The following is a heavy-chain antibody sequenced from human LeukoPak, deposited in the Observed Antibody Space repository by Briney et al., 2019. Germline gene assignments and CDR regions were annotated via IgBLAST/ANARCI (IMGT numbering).Heavy chain of an antibody. Sequence: PSETLSLTCAVYGGSFSGYYWSWIRQPPGKGLEWIGEINHSGSTNYNPSLKSRVTISVDTSKNQFSLKLSSVTAADTAVYYCAIHPSGSWRYLPTRHWGQGTLVTVSS. CDR2: INHSGST. D-gene: IGHD2-15*01. CDR1: GGSFSGYY. J-gene: IGHJ1*01. V-gene: IGHV4-34*01. CDR3: AIHPSGSWRYLPTRH.